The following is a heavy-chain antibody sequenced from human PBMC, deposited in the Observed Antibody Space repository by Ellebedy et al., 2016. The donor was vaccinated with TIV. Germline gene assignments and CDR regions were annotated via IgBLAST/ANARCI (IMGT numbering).Heavy chain of an antibody. CDR2: IKQDGSEK. Sequence: GESLKISXAASGFTFSSYWMSWVRQAPGKGLEWVANIKQDGSEKYYVDSVKGRFTISRDNAKNSLYLQMNTLRAEDTAVYYCVRGSGDYGGSHAVLFDYWGQGTLVTVSS. CDR3: VRGSGDYGGSHAVLFDY. D-gene: IGHD4-23*01. J-gene: IGHJ4*02. CDR1: GFTFSSYW. V-gene: IGHV3-7*01.